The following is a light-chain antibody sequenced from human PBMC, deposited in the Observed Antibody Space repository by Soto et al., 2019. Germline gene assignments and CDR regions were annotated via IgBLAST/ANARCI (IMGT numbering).Light chain of an antibody. CDR2: NVS. CDR1: SSDVGGYNY. Sequence: QSVLTQAASVSGSPGQSITISCTGTSSDVGGYNYVSWYRQFPGKVPKLLIYNVSNRPSGVSNRFSGSKSGNTASLTISGLQAEDEADYFCTSSTSGSLYVFGTGTKLTVL. V-gene: IGLV2-14*01. CDR3: TSSTSGSLYV. J-gene: IGLJ1*01.